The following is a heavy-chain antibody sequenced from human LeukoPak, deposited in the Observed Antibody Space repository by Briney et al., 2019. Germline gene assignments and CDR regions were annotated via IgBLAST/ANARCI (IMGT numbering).Heavy chain of an antibody. D-gene: IGHD6-19*01. CDR1: GGSFSGYY. CDR3: ARGYPGIAVAGTLDY. CDR2: INHSGST. V-gene: IGHV4-34*01. J-gene: IGHJ4*02. Sequence: SETLSLTCAVYGGSFSGYYWSWIRQPPGKGLEWIGEINHSGSTNYNPSLKSRVTISVDTSKNQFSLKLSSVTAADTAVYYCARGYPGIAVAGTLDYWGQGTLVTVSS.